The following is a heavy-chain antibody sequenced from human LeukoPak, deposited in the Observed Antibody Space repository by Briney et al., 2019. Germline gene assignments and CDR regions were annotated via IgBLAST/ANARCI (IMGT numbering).Heavy chain of an antibody. Sequence: PGGSLRLSCAASGFTFSSYWMHWVRQAPGKGLVWVSRINSDGSSTSYADSVKGRFTISRDNAKNTLYLQMNSLRAEDTAVYYCARGWVRSSDWYYDYWGQGTLVTVSS. CDR2: INSDGSST. D-gene: IGHD6-19*01. J-gene: IGHJ4*02. V-gene: IGHV3-74*01. CDR3: ARGWVRSSDWYYDY. CDR1: GFTFSSYW.